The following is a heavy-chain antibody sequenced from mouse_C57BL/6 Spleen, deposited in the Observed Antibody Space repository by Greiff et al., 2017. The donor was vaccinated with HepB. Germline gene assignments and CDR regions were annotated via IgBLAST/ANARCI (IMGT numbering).Heavy chain of an antibody. Sequence: QVQLKQSGAELVKPGASVKLSCKASGYTFTSYWMHWVKQRPGQGLEWIGMIHPNSGSTNYNEKFKSTATLTVDKSSSTAYMQLSSLTSEDSAVYYCAKSYNGSDWYFDVWGTGTTVTVSS. CDR3: AKSYNGSDWYFDV. V-gene: IGHV1-64*01. CDR1: GYTFTSYW. CDR2: IHPNSGST. J-gene: IGHJ1*03. D-gene: IGHD1-1*01.